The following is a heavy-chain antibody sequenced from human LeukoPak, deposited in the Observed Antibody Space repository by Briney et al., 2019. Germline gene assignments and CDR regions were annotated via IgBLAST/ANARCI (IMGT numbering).Heavy chain of an antibody. Sequence: GGSLRLSCAASGFTFSSYSMNWVRQAPGKGLEWVSYISSSGSTIYYADSVKGRFTISRDNAKNSLYLQMNSLRAEDTAVYYCARDLRGYSYGYDYWGQGTLVTVSS. D-gene: IGHD5-18*01. CDR1: GFTFSSYS. J-gene: IGHJ4*02. CDR2: ISSSGSTI. CDR3: ARDLRGYSYGYDY. V-gene: IGHV3-48*04.